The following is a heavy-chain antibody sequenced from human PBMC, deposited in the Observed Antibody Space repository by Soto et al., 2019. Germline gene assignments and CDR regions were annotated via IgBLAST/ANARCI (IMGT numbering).Heavy chain of an antibody. Sequence: GGSLRLSCAASGFTFSSYWMSWVRQAPGKGLEWVANIKQDGSEKYYVDSVKGRFTISRDNAKNSLYLQMNSLRAEDTAVYYCARDRGWTEGPYYYYYGMDVWGRGTTVTVSS. V-gene: IGHV3-7*01. D-gene: IGHD2-15*01. CDR3: ARDRGWTEGPYYYYYGMDV. CDR1: GFTFSSYW. J-gene: IGHJ6*02. CDR2: IKQDGSEK.